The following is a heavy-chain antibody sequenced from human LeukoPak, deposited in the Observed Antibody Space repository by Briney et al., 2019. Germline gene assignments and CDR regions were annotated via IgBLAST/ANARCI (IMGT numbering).Heavy chain of an antibody. J-gene: IGHJ4*02. CDR1: GGTFSSYA. V-gene: IGHV1-69*13. CDR3: AAGRSYDYVWGSYRSSYFFDY. D-gene: IGHD3-16*02. Sequence: SVKVSCKASGGTFSSYAISWVRQAPGQGLEWMGGIIPMFGTANYAQKFQGRVTITADESTSTAYMALSSLTSEDAAVYYCAAGRSYDYVWGSYRSSYFFDYWGQGTLVTVSS. CDR2: IIPMFGTA.